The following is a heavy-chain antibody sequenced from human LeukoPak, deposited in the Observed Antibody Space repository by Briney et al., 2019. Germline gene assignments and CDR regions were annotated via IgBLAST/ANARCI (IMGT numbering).Heavy chain of an antibody. D-gene: IGHD6-19*01. V-gene: IGHV3-48*01. CDR2: VSSSSNTI. CDR3: AKDFHPGIAVAGTGYFQH. J-gene: IGHJ1*01. Sequence: GGSLRLSCAASGFTFSSYSMSWVRQVPGKGLEWVSYVSSSSNTIYYADSVKGRFTISRDNAKNSLYLQMNSLRAEDTALYYCAKDFHPGIAVAGTGYFQHWGQGTLVTVSS. CDR1: GFTFSSYS.